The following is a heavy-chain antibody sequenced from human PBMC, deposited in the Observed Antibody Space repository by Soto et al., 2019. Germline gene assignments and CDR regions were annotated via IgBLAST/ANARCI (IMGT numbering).Heavy chain of an antibody. CDR1: GYSFTSYW. CDR3: ARHGSGYSSSHDGPDGMEV. Sequence: PGESLKISCKGSGYSFTSYWIGWVRQMPGKGLEWMGIIYPGDSDTRYSPSFQGQVTISADKSISTAYLQWSSLKASDTAMYYCARHGSGYSSSHDGPDGMEVWGQGTKVTVSS. J-gene: IGHJ6*02. CDR2: IYPGDSDT. V-gene: IGHV5-51*01. D-gene: IGHD6-6*01.